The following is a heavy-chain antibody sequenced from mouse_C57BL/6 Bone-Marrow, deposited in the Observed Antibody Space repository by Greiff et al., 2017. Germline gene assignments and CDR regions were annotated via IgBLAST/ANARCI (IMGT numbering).Heavy chain of an antibody. D-gene: IGHD2-3*01. Sequence: EVKLMESGGGLVQPGGSMKLSCAASGFTFSDAWMDWVRQSPEKGLEWVAEISNKANNHATYYAVSVKGRFTISRDESKSSVYLQMNSLRAEDTGIYSCTSYDGYPDYWGQGTTLTVSS. CDR2: ISNKANNHAT. V-gene: IGHV6-6*01. CDR1: GFTFSDAW. J-gene: IGHJ2*01. CDR3: TSYDGYPDY.